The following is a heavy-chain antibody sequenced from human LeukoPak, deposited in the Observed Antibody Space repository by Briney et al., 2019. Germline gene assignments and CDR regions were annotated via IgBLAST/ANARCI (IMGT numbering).Heavy chain of an antibody. CDR3: ARGRGTIYMFDY. Sequence: SGGSLRLSCAASGFTVSSNYMSWVRQAPGKGLVWVSRINSDGSSTTYADSVKGRFTISRDNARNTLYLQMNSLRAEDTAVYYCARGRGTIYMFDYWGQGTLVTVSS. D-gene: IGHD2/OR15-2a*01. V-gene: IGHV3-74*01. CDR1: GFTVSSNY. J-gene: IGHJ4*02. CDR2: INSDGSST.